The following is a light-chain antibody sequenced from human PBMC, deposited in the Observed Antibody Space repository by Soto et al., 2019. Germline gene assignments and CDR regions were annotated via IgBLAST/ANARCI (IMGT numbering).Light chain of an antibody. CDR2: GAS. V-gene: IGKV3-15*01. Sequence: EIVMTQSPATLSVSPGERATLSCRASQSISNTLAWYQQKPGQSPRLLIYGASTRATGIPARFSGSGSGTEFTLNISRLKSEEFAAYYCQQSHNWHWTLGQGTKV. J-gene: IGKJ1*01. CDR3: QQSHNWHWT. CDR1: QSISNT.